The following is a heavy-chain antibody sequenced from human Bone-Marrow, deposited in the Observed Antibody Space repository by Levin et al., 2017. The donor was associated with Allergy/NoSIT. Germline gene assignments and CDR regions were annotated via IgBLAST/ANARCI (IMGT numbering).Heavy chain of an antibody. D-gene: IGHD2-2*01. CDR2: MHYTGST. CDR1: GGSVSGGYYY. Sequence: PSETLSLTCTVSGGSVSGGYYYWNWIRQPPGKGLESIGYMHYTGSTYYNPSLRSRVTISVDTSKNQFSLKLSSVTAADTAVYYCAGGRDASKSAYWGQGTLVTVSS. V-gene: IGHV4-61*01. CDR3: AGGRDASKSAY. J-gene: IGHJ4*02.